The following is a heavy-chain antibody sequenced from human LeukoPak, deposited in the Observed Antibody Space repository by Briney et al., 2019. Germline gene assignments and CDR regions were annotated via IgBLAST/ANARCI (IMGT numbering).Heavy chain of an antibody. CDR1: GYTFTGYA. Sequence: GASVKVSCKASGYTFTGYAMHWVRQAPGQGLEWVGRIDPNSGGTNYAQDFRGRVTITRDTSINTAYMELSRLRSDDTAKYYCTRDLTISGPIGIWGQGTLVTVSA. J-gene: IGHJ4*02. CDR3: TRDLTISGPIGI. CDR2: IDPNSGGT. V-gene: IGHV1-2*06. D-gene: IGHD3-9*01.